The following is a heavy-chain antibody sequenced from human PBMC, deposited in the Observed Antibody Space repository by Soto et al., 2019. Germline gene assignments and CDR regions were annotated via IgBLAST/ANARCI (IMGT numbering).Heavy chain of an antibody. CDR1: GFTFSNYA. CDR2: ISGSGRST. J-gene: IGHJ4*02. Sequence: GGSLRLSCSASGFTFSNYAMSWVRQAPGKGLEWVASISGSGRSTNYADSVKGRFTISRDNSKNTLAVQMSSLRAEDTAVYYCARDGGNICSGGSCYFQAPDYWGQGTLVTVSS. D-gene: IGHD2-15*01. CDR3: ARDGGNICSGGSCYFQAPDY. V-gene: IGHV3-23*01.